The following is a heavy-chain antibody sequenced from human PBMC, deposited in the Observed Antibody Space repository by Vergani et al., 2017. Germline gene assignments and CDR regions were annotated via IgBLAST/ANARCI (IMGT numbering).Heavy chain of an antibody. D-gene: IGHD2-21*02. J-gene: IGHJ5*02. V-gene: IGHV5-51*01. CDR2: IYPGDSDI. Sequence: EVQLVPSGAEVKKPGESLKISCKGSGYSFTSYWIGWVRQMPGKGLEWMGIIYPGDSDIRYSPSFQGQVTISADKSISTAYLQWSSLKASDTAMYYCARRHCGGDCYTANWFDPWGQGTLVTVSS. CDR3: ARRHCGGDCYTANWFDP. CDR1: GYSFTSYW.